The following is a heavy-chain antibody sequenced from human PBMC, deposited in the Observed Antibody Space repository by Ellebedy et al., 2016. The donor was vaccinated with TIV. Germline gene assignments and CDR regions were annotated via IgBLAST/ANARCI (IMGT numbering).Heavy chain of an antibody. CDR2: IWYDGSNK. D-gene: IGHD1-26*01. CDR3: ASLPEGATSSYFDY. J-gene: IGHJ4*02. V-gene: IGHV3-33*08. Sequence: GESLKISCAASGSPFKNHAVSWVRQAPGKGLEWVAVIWYDGSNKYYADSVKGRFTISRDNAKNSLYLQMNSLRAEDTAVYYCASLPEGATSSYFDYWGQGTLVTVSS. CDR1: GSPFKNHA.